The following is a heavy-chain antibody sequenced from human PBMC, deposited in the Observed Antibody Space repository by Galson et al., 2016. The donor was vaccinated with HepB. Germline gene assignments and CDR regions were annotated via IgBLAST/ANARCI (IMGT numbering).Heavy chain of an antibody. Sequence: QSGAEVKKPGESLRISCKVSGYSFTNYYITWVRQMPGKGLEWMGTIDPSDSYTNYSPSFQGHVTFSADKSISTAFLQWRGLKASDTAMYYCARQTKTVDLAAVLNYWGRGTLVTVSS. D-gene: IGHD6-13*01. CDR1: GYSFTNYY. CDR2: IDPSDSYT. V-gene: IGHV5-10-1*01. J-gene: IGHJ4*02. CDR3: ARQTKTVDLAAVLNY.